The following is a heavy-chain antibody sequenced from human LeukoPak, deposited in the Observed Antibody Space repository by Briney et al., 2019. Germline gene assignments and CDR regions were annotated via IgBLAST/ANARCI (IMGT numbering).Heavy chain of an antibody. D-gene: IGHD2-15*01. J-gene: IGHJ1*01. V-gene: IGHV3-72*01. CDR2: SRNKANSYTP. Sequence: GGSLRLSCAASGFIFSDYYIDWVRQAPGKGLEWVGRSRNKANSYTPEYAASVKGRFTVSRDDSKNSLYLQMNSLTSEDTAVYYCAHGSAQYYEYWGQGTLVTVSS. CDR1: GFIFSDYY. CDR3: AHGSAQYYEY.